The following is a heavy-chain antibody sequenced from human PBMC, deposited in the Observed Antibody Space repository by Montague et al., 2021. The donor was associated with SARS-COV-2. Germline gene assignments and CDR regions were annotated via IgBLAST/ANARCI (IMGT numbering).Heavy chain of an antibody. V-gene: IGHV3-30-3*01. CDR3: AREKKYYDILTGYYYRYFDL. CDR1: GFTFSSYA. CDR2: ISYDGSNK. Sequence: SLRLSCAASGFTFSSYAMHWVHQAPGKGLEWVAVISYDGSNKYYADSVKGRFTISRDNSKNTLYLQMNSLRAEDTAVYYCAREKKYYDILTGYYYRYFDLWGRGTLVTVSS. D-gene: IGHD3-9*01. J-gene: IGHJ2*01.